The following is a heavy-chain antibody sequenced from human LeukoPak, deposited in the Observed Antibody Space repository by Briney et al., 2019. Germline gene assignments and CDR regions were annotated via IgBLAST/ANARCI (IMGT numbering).Heavy chain of an antibody. CDR3: ARGVAAATYSDY. D-gene: IGHD6-13*01. CDR2: LNPHSGDT. CDR1: EYTFSDYY. V-gene: IGHV1-2*02. J-gene: IGHJ4*02. Sequence: ASVKVSCKASEYTFSDYYIHLVRQAPGRGLEWMAWLNPHSGDTNYAQKFQGRVTMTRDTSISTAYMELSRLRSDDTAVYYCARGVAAATYSDYWGQGTLVTVSS.